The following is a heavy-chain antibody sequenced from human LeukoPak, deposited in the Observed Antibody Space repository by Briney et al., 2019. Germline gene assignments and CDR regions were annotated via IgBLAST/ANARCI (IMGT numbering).Heavy chain of an antibody. CDR2: ISGSGGST. J-gene: IGHJ2*01. D-gene: IGHD4-23*01. CDR1: GFTFSSYA. Sequence: GGSLRLSCAASGFTFSSYAMSWVRQAPGKGLEWVSAISGSGGSTYYADSVKGRFTISRDNSKNTLYLQMNSLRAEDTAVYYCAKDPTTVVTRDWYFDLWGRGTLVTVSS. CDR3: AKDPTTVVTRDWYFDL. V-gene: IGHV3-23*01.